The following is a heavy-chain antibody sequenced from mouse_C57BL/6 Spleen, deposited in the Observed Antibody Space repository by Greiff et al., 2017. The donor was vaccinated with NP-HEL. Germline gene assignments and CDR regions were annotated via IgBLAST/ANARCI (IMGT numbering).Heavy chain of an antibody. CDR2: IYPRSGNT. V-gene: IGHV1-81*01. CDR3: ARKTIVTTTYLDY. D-gene: IGHD2-5*01. CDR1: GYTFTSYG. J-gene: IGHJ2*01. Sequence: VQVVESGAELARPGASVKLSCKASGYTFTSYGISWVKQRTGQGLEWIGEIYPRSGNTYYNEKFKGKATLTADKSSSTAYMELRSLTSEDSAVYFCARKTIVTTTYLDYWGQGTTLTVSS.